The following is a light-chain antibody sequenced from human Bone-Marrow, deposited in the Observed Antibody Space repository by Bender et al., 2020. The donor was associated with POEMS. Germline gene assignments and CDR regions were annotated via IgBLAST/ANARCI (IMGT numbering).Light chain of an antibody. Sequence: QSALTQPASVSGSPGQSITISCTGTSSDVGHYNLVSWYRQHPGRAPKLLIYEVTKWPSGVSNRFSGSKSGNTASLTISGLQAEDEADYYCSSYASSTTYVFGTGTKVTVL. J-gene: IGLJ1*01. CDR3: SSYASSTTYV. V-gene: IGLV2-23*02. CDR2: EVT. CDR1: SSDVGHYNL.